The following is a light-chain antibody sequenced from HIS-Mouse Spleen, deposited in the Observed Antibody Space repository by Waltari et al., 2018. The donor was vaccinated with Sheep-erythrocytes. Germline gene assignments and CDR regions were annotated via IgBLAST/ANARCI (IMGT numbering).Light chain of an antibody. CDR2: DVS. Sequence: QSALTQPRSVPGSPGQAVTISCTGTSSDVGGYTYGSWYQQHPGKAPKLMIYDVSKRPSGVPDRFSGSKSGNTASLTISGLQAEDEADYYCCSYAGSYNYVFGTGTKVTVL. J-gene: IGLJ1*01. CDR1: SSDVGGYTY. CDR3: CSYAGSYNYV. V-gene: IGLV2-11*01.